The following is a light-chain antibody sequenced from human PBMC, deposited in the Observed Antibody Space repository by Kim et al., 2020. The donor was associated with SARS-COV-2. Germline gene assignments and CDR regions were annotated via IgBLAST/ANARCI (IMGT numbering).Light chain of an antibody. CDR1: QSVTDYY. V-gene: IGKV3-20*01. Sequence: SPGERATLACRASQSVTDYYLAWYQQKSGQAPRLLIYGTSNRATGIPDRFSGSGSGTDFTLTINTLEPEDFAVYYCQLYGNSPPRTFGQGTKLEIK. CDR3: QLYGNSPPRT. CDR2: GTS. J-gene: IGKJ2*01.